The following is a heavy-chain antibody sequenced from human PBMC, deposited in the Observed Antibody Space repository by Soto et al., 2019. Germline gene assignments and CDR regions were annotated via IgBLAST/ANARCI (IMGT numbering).Heavy chain of an antibody. V-gene: IGHV3-23*01. D-gene: IGHD2-15*01. Sequence: GGSLRLSCVASGFTFSSYAMSWVRQAPGKGLEWVSAISGSGGSTYYADSVKGRFTISRDNSKNTLYLQMNSLRAEDTAVYYCAKDSPDIVVVVAATPIDYWGQGTLVTVSS. CDR3: AKDSPDIVVVVAATPIDY. J-gene: IGHJ4*02. CDR2: ISGSGGST. CDR1: GFTFSSYA.